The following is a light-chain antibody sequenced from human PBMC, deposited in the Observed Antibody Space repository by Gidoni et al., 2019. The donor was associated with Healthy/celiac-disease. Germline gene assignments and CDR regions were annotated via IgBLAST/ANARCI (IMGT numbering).Light chain of an antibody. J-gene: IGKJ3*01. CDR1: KSISSY. Sequence: DIQMTQSPSSLSASVGDRVTITCRASKSISSYLNWDQQKPGKAPKLLIYAASSLQSGVPSRFSGSGSGTDFTRTISSLQPEDFATYDCQQSYSTPLFTCGPGTKVEIK. CDR2: AAS. CDR3: QQSYSTPLFT. V-gene: IGKV1-39*01.